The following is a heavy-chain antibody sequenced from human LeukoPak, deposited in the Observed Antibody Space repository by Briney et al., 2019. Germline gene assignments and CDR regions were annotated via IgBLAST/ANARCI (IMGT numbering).Heavy chain of an antibody. CDR1: GFTVSSNY. V-gene: IGHV3-49*04. D-gene: IGHD3-10*01. J-gene: IGHJ4*02. CDR3: TRDMVRGVIRYYFDY. Sequence: PGGSLRLSCAASGFTVSSNYMGWVRQAPGKGLEGVGFIRSKAYGGTTEYAASVKGRFTISRDDSKSIAYLQMNSLKTEDTAVYYCTRDMVRGVIRYYFDYWGQGTLVSVSS. CDR2: IRSKAYGGTT.